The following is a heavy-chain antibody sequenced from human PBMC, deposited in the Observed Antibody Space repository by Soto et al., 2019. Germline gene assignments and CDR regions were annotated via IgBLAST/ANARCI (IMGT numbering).Heavy chain of an antibody. J-gene: IGHJ4*02. D-gene: IGHD6-13*01. V-gene: IGHV3-30*01. CDR3: ARGDSNSWSDF. Sequence: ESGGGVVQPGRSLRLSCAASGFTFRSYAMDWVRQAPGKGLEWVAVISYDGTNKYYADSVKGRFTISRDNSKNTLSLQMNSLRPDDTAVYYCARGDSNSWSDFWGQGTLVTVSS. CDR2: ISYDGTNK. CDR1: GFTFRSYA.